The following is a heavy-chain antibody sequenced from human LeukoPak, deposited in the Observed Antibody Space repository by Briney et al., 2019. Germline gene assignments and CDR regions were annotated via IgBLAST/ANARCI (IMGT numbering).Heavy chain of an antibody. V-gene: IGHV4-4*09. CDR3: ARQTRIAARQYYFDY. D-gene: IGHD6-6*01. J-gene: IGHJ4*02. Sequence: SETLSLTCTVSGGSISSYYWSWIRQPPGKGLEWIGYIYTSGSTNYNPSLKSRVTISVDTSKNQFPLKLSSVTAADTAVYYCARQTRIAARQYYFDYWGQGTLVTVSS. CDR1: GGSISSYY. CDR2: IYTSGST.